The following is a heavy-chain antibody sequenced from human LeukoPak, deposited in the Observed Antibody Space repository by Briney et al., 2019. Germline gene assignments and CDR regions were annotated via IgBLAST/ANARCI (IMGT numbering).Heavy chain of an antibody. J-gene: IGHJ4*02. V-gene: IGHV4-30-4*01. CDR3: ARAATPRWYGSSWAYFDY. Sequence: PSQTLSLTCTVSGGSISSGDYYWSWIRQPPGKGLEWIGYIYYSGSTYYNPSLKSRVTISVDTSKNQFSLKLSSVTAADTAVYYCARAATPRWYGSSWAYFDYWGQGTLVTVSS. D-gene: IGHD6-13*01. CDR2: IYYSGST. CDR1: GGSISSGDYY.